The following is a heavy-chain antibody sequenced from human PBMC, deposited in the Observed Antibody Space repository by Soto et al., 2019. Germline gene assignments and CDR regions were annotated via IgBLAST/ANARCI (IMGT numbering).Heavy chain of an antibody. CDR3: AREVAADGTFREDVFDI. D-gene: IGHD6-13*01. J-gene: IGHJ3*02. CDR2: IIPIFSTT. CDR1: GCTFSNYA. Sequence: ASVKVSCKAPGCTFSNYAINWVRQAPGQWLEWMGRIIPIFSTTNYAQKFQGRVTMTADESTITAYLELSSLKQDDTAVYYCAREVAADGTFREDVFDIWGQGTLVTVSS. V-gene: IGHV1-69*13.